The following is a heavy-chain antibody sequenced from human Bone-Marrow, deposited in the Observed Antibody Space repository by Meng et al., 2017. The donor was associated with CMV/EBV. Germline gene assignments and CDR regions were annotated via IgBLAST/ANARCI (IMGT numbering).Heavy chain of an antibody. V-gene: IGHV3-21*01. Sequence: GESLKISCAASGFTFSSYSMNWVRQAPGKGLEWVSSISSSSSYIYYADSVKGRFTISRDNAKNSLYLQMNSLRAEDTAVYYCAKGTTGIAVADPYNWFDPWGQGTLVTVSS. CDR2: ISSSSSYI. D-gene: IGHD6-19*01. J-gene: IGHJ5*02. CDR3: AKGTTGIAVADPYNWFDP. CDR1: GFTFSSYS.